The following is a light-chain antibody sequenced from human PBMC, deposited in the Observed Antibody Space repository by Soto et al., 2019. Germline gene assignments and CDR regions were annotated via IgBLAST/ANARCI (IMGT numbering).Light chain of an antibody. J-gene: IGLJ1*01. Sequence: QSVLTQPPSASGSPGQSITISCIGTSSDIGAYNYVSWYQQHPGKVPKLMIYEVTNRPSGLSNRFSGSKSGNTASLTISGLQAEDEAEYFCSSYSSTSTIYVFGTGTKVTVL. V-gene: IGLV2-14*01. CDR2: EVT. CDR1: SSDIGAYNY. CDR3: SSYSSTSTIYV.